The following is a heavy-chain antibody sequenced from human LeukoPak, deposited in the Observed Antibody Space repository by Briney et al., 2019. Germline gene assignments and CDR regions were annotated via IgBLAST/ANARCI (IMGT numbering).Heavy chain of an antibody. V-gene: IGHV3-21*01. CDR3: ARERYHDSSLDY. CDR1: GFTFSSHT. D-gene: IGHD3-22*01. Sequence: GGSLRLSCVASGFTFSSHTMNWVRQAPGKGLEWVSSISSSSTYIYYADSVKGRFTLSRDNAKNSLYLQMNSLRAEDTAVYYCARERYHDSSLDYWGQGILVTVSS. CDR2: ISSSSTYI. J-gene: IGHJ4*02.